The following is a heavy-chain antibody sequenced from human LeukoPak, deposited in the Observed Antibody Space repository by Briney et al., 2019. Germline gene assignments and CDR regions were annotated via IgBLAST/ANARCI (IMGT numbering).Heavy chain of an antibody. CDR1: GFTFSSYE. CDR2: ISASSTYT. D-gene: IGHD5-12*01. J-gene: IGHJ6*03. CDR3: ARSGYSGYDSPYHYYMDV. V-gene: IGHV3-21*01. Sequence: GGSLRLSCAASGFTFSSYEMNWVRQAPGKGLEWLSSISASSTYTYYADSVKGRFTISRDNAKNSLYLQMNSLRAEDTALYYCARSGYSGYDSPYHYYMDVWGKGTTVTVSS.